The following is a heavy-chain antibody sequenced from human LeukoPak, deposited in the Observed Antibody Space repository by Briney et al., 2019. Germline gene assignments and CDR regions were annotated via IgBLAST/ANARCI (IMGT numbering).Heavy chain of an antibody. V-gene: IGHV1-8*01. CDR1: GYTFTSYD. CDR2: MNPNSGNT. D-gene: IGHD2-8*01. J-gene: IGHJ5*02. CDR3: ARVHCTNGVCYEWFDP. Sequence: ASVKVSCKASGYTFTSYDINWVRQATGQGLEWTGWMNPNSGNTGYAQKFQGRVTMTRNTSISTAYMELSSLRSEDTAVYYCARVHCTNGVCYEWFDPWGQGTLVTVSS.